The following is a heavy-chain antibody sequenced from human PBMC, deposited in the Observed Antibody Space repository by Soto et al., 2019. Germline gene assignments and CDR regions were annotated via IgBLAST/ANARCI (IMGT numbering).Heavy chain of an antibody. CDR2: ICPGDSDT. CDR3: AVNIPGTSYGMDV. J-gene: IGHJ6*02. Sequence: PGESLKISCKVSGYSFTSSWIGWVRQMPGKSLEWMGIICPGDSDTRYSPSFQGQVTISADKSISTAYLQWSSVKASDTAMYYCAVNIPGTSYGMDVWGQGTTVTVSS. CDR1: GYSFTSSW. V-gene: IGHV5-51*01. D-gene: IGHD1-7*01.